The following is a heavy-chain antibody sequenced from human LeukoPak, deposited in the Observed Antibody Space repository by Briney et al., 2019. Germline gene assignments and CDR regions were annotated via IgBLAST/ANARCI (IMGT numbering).Heavy chain of an antibody. Sequence: GGSLRLSCAASGFTFSSYAMHWVRQAPGKGLEWVAVISYDGSNKYYADSVKGRFTISRDNSKNTLYLQMNSLRAEDTAVYYCARGDDYGGNSGFDYWGQGTLVTVSS. J-gene: IGHJ4*02. D-gene: IGHD4-23*01. V-gene: IGHV3-30-3*01. CDR2: ISYDGSNK. CDR3: ARGDDYGGNSGFDY. CDR1: GFTFSSYA.